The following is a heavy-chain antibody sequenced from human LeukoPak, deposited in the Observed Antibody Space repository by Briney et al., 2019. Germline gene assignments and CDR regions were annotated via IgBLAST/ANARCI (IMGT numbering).Heavy chain of an antibody. CDR2: IYYSGST. V-gene: IGHV4-31*11. CDR1: GGSISSGGYS. CDR3: ARDRPDYYYGMDV. Sequence: PSETLSLTCAVSGGSISSGGYSWRWIRQPPGKGLEWIGYIYYSGSTYYNPSLKSRVTISVDTSKNQFSLKLSSVTAADTAVYYCARDRPDYYYGMDVWGQGTTVTVSS. J-gene: IGHJ6*02.